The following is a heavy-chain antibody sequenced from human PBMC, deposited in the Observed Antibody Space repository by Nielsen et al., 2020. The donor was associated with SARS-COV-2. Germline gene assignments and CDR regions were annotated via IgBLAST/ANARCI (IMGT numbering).Heavy chain of an antibody. CDR3: ARDRTSNGDYGEGDY. V-gene: IGHV4-39*07. J-gene: IGHJ4*02. Sequence: SETLSLTCTVSGGSINSSSYYWGWIRQPPGKGLEWIGSIYYSGSTYYNPSLKSRVTISVDTSKNQFSLKLNSVTAADTAVYFCARDRTSNGDYGEGDYWGQGLLVTVSS. D-gene: IGHD4-17*01. CDR2: IYYSGST. CDR1: GGSINSSSYY.